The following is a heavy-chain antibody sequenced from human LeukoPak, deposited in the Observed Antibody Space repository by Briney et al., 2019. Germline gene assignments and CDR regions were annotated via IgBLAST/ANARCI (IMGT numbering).Heavy chain of an antibody. CDR1: GFTFSSYG. D-gene: IGHD1-26*01. Sequence: GGSLRLSCAASGFTFSSYGMHWVRQAPGKGLEWVSSISGSSSDIYYADSVKGRFTISRDNSKNSLYLQMKSLRAEDTALYYCARRGYHDYSGFDYWGQGTLVTASS. V-gene: IGHV3-21*01. CDR2: ISGSSSDI. CDR3: ARRGYHDYSGFDY. J-gene: IGHJ4*02.